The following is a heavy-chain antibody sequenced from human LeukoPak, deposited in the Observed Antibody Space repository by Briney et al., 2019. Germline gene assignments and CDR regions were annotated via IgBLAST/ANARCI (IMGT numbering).Heavy chain of an antibody. CDR3: AKARGWELLGYYFDY. J-gene: IGHJ4*02. CDR2: ISWNSGSI. CDR1: GFTFGDYA. Sequence: GVSLRLSCAASGFTFGDYAMHWVRQPPGKGLEWVSGISWNSGSIASADSVKGRFTISRDNAKNSLYLQMNSLRAEDTALYYCAKARGWELLGYYFDYWGQGTLVTVSS. V-gene: IGHV3-9*01. D-gene: IGHD1-26*01.